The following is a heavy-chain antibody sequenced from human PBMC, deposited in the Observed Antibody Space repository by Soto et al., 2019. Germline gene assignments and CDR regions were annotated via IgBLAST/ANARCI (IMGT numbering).Heavy chain of an antibody. CDR3: AKAQGAARPSSYWYFDL. D-gene: IGHD6-6*01. Sequence: LRLSCAASGFTFSSYGMHWVRQAPGKGLEWVAVISYDGSNKYYADSVKGRFTISRDNSKNTLYLQMNSLRAEDTAVYYCAKAQGAARPSSYWYFDLWGRGTLVTVSS. CDR2: ISYDGSNK. V-gene: IGHV3-30*18. J-gene: IGHJ2*01. CDR1: GFTFSSYG.